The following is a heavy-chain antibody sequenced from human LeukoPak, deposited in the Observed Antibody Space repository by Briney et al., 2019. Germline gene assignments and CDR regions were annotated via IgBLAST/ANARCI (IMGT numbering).Heavy chain of an antibody. CDR2: ISSSGSTI. Sequence: PGGPLRLSCAASGFTFSSYEMNWVRQAPGKGLEWVSYISSSGSTIYYADSVKGRFTISRDNAKNSLYLQMNSLRAEDTAVYYCARDGGSYDGSNFDYWGQGTLVTVSS. V-gene: IGHV3-48*03. CDR1: GFTFSSYE. CDR3: ARDGGSYDGSNFDY. D-gene: IGHD1-26*01. J-gene: IGHJ4*02.